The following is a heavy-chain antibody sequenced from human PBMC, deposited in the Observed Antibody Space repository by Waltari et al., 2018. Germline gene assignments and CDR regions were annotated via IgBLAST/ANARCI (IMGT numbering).Heavy chain of an antibody. CDR1: GFTFSTSG. V-gene: IGHV3-30*18. J-gene: IGHJ4*02. Sequence: QVYLVESGGGVVQPERSLKLSCAAYGFTFSTSGIPCVRQAPGKGLECVAVITFDGSDKYYADSVKGRFTISRDNFKNTLYLQMHSLRPEDTAMYYCAKGHDDFGDYFDNWGQGTLVTVSS. D-gene: IGHD4-17*01. CDR3: AKGHDDFGDYFDN. CDR2: ITFDGSDK.